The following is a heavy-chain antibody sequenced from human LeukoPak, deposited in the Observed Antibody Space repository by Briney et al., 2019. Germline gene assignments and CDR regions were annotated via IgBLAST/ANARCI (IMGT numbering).Heavy chain of an antibody. CDR1: GYTFTGHY. V-gene: IGHV1-2*06. J-gene: IGHJ3*02. CDR2: ISPNSGGT. CDR3: SRATYVFDM. Sequence: ASVKVSCKASGYTFTGHYLHWMRQAPGQGLEWMGRISPNSGGTNYAQRFQGRVTMTRDTSISIAYMELSRLRSDDTALYYCSRATYVFDMWGQGTMVTVSS.